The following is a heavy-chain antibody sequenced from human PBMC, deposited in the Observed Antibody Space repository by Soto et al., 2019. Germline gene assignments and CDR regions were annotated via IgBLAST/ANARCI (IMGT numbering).Heavy chain of an antibody. Sequence: QVQLVQSGAEVKKPGASVKVSCKASGYTFTSYGISWVRQAPGQGLEWMGWVNTYNGNTNYAQKVRGRVTMTTDTSTSTAYMELRSLRSDDTAVYYCARSYRRDDYGDRYWGQGTLVSVSS. D-gene: IGHD4-17*01. V-gene: IGHV1-18*01. J-gene: IGHJ4*02. CDR3: ARSYRRDDYGDRY. CDR1: GYTFTSYG. CDR2: VNTYNGNT.